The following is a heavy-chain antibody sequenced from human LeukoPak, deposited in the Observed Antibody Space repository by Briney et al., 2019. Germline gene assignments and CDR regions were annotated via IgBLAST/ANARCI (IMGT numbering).Heavy chain of an antibody. CDR3: ARQYDSSGYYHSYYFDY. D-gene: IGHD3-22*01. J-gene: IGHJ4*02. CDR2: IYYSGSA. V-gene: IGHV4-59*11. Sequence: PSETLSLTCTVSGGSISSHYWSWIRQPPGKGLEWIGCIYYSGSANYNPSPKSRVTISVDTSKTQFFLKLSSVTAADTAVYYCARQYDSSGYYHSYYFDYWGQGTLVTVSS. CDR1: GGSISSHY.